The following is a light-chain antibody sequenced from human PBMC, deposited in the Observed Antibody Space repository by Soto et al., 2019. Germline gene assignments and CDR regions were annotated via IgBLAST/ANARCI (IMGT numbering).Light chain of an antibody. Sequence: EIVLTQSPGTLSLSPGERATLSCRASQSVSSSYLAWYQQKPGQAPRLLIYGTSSRATGIPDSFSGSGSGTDFTLTISRLEPEDFAVYYCQQYCSSPLTFGQGTKVEIK. CDR1: QSVSSSY. J-gene: IGKJ1*01. CDR3: QQYCSSPLT. CDR2: GTS. V-gene: IGKV3-20*01.